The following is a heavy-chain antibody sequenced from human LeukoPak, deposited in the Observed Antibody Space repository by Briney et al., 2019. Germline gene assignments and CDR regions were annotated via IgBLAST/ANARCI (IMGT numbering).Heavy chain of an antibody. Sequence: GRSLRLSCAASGFTFSNYGMHWVRQAPGKGLEWVAVISYDGSNKYYADSVKGRFTISRDNSKNTLYLQMNSLRAEDTAVYYCAKQSRITMIVVVTTYFDYWGQGTLVTVSS. CDR1: GFTFSNYG. V-gene: IGHV3-30*18. J-gene: IGHJ4*02. CDR2: ISYDGSNK. D-gene: IGHD3-22*01. CDR3: AKQSRITMIVVVTTYFDY.